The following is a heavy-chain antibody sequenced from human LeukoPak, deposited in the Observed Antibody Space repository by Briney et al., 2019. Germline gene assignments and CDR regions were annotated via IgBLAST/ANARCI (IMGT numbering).Heavy chain of an antibody. V-gene: IGHV1-69*10. D-gene: IGHD5/OR15-5a*01. CDR2: INVMMDIA. Sequence: GASVKVSCKAIGDTVTGYVISWVRQAPGQGLEWVGRINVMMDIAEYAQKFQGRVTITGDKSTTTAYMDVTGLTSDDTAVYYCGREGRCENSFSCRLDYGMGVWGQGTTVAVSS. CDR3: GREGRCENSFSCRLDYGMGV. J-gene: IGHJ6*02. CDR1: GDTVTGYV.